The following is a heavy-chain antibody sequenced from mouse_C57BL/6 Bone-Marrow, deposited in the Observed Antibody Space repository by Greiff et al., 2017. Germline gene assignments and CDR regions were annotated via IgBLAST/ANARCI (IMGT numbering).Heavy chain of an antibody. V-gene: IGHV3-6*01. CDR2: ISYDGSN. D-gene: IGHD2-5*01. J-gene: IGHJ2*01. CDR1: GYSITSGYY. Sequence: EVKLQESGPGLVKPSQSLSLTCSVTGYSITSGYYWNWIRQFPGNKLEWMGYISYDGSNNYNPSLKNRISITRDTSKNQFFLKLNSVTTEDTATYYCARGPYSNYGNYFDYWGQGTTLTVSS. CDR3: ARGPYSNYGNYFDY.